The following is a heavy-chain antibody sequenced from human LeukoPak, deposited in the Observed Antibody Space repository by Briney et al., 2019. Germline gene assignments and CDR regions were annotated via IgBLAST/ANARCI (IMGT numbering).Heavy chain of an antibody. Sequence: AAVKVSCKASGYTFTIYGISWVRPAPGQGLEWVGWISAYNGNTNYAQKLQGRVTMTTDTSTSTAYMELRSLRSDDTAVYYCARELIDGGRRELLLDYWGQGTLVTVSS. J-gene: IGHJ4*02. CDR1: GYTFTIYG. D-gene: IGHD1-26*01. V-gene: IGHV1-18*01. CDR3: ARELIDGGRRELLLDY. CDR2: ISAYNGNT.